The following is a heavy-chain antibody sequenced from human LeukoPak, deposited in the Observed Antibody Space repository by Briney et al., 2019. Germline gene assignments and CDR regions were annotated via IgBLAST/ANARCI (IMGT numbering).Heavy chain of an antibody. CDR1: GYTFTSYA. CDR2: IHAGNGDT. CDR3: ARDLYHDFWSGGI. V-gene: IGHV1-3*01. D-gene: IGHD3-3*01. J-gene: IGHJ6*02. Sequence: ASVTVSCKASGYTFTSYAFHWVRQAPGQRLEWLGWIHAGNGDTKHSQKFQDRLTITRGTSASTAYMELSSLRSEDTAVYYCARDLYHDFWSGGIWGQGTTVTVSS.